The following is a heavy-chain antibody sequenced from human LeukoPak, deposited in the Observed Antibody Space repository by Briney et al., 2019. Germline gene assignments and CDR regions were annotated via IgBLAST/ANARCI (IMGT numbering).Heavy chain of an antibody. CDR1: GPSVSSGGYY. D-gene: IGHD3-10*01. V-gene: IGHV4-61*08. CDR3: ARASRGSYGLDR. CDR2: LYYSGSF. Sequence: PSETLTLTCTVSGPSVSSGGYYWSWIRQPPGKGLEWIGYLYYSGSFNYSPSLKSRVTIAIDTSKNQFSLELTSVTSADTAVYYCARASRGSYGLDRWGQGTLVTVSS. J-gene: IGHJ5*02.